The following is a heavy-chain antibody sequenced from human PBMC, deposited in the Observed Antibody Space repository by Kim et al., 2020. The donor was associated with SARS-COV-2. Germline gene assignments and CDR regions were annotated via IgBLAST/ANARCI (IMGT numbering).Heavy chain of an antibody. CDR2: INPSGGST. V-gene: IGHV1-46*01. J-gene: IGHJ4*02. D-gene: IGHD6-19*01. CDR1: GYTFTSYY. Sequence: ASVKVSCKASGYTFTSYYMHWVRQAPGQGLEWMGIINPSGGSTSYAQKFQGRVTMTRDTSTSTVYMELSSLRSEDTAVYYCARDSHPEGIAVAGVDYWGQGTLVTVSS. CDR3: ARDSHPEGIAVAGVDY.